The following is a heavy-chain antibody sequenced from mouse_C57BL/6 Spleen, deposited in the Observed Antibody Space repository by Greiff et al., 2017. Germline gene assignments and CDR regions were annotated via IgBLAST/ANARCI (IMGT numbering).Heavy chain of an antibody. J-gene: IGHJ3*01. CDR1: GFTFSSYA. D-gene: IGHD2-1*01. CDR2: ISSGGDYI. Sequence: EVQLVESGEGLVKPGGSLKLSCAASGFTFSSYAMSWVRQTPEKRLEWVAYISSGGDYIYYADTVKGRFTISRDNARNTLYLQMSSLKSEDTAMYYCTRGDYYGNYHVFAYWGQGTLVTVSA. CDR3: TRGDYYGNYHVFAY. V-gene: IGHV5-9-1*02.